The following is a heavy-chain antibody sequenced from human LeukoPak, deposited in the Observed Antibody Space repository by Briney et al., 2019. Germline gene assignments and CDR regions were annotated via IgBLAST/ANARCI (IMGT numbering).Heavy chain of an antibody. CDR1: GGSISSYY. V-gene: IGHV4-4*07. CDR3: ARLRGGWVFDY. J-gene: IGHJ4*02. D-gene: IGHD3-16*01. CDR2: IYSSGST. Sequence: PSETLSLTCTVSGGSISSYYWNWIRQPAGKGLEWIGRIYSSGSTTYNPSLKSRLTMSVDTSKNQFSLRLSSVTAADTAVYYCARLRGGWVFDYWGQGTLVTVSS.